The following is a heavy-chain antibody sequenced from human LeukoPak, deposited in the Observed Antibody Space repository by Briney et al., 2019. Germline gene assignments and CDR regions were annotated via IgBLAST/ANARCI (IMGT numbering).Heavy chain of an antibody. CDR2: IYYSGST. D-gene: IGHD6-13*01. CDR1: GGSISSYY. V-gene: IGHV4-59*01. Sequence: SETLSLTCTVSGGSISSYYWSWIRQPPGKGLEWIGYIYYSGSTNYNPSLKSRVTISVDTSKNQFSLKLSSVTAADTAVYYCARDPHSSSWSGPAFDIWGQGAIVSVSS. CDR3: ARDPHSSSWSGPAFDI. J-gene: IGHJ3*02.